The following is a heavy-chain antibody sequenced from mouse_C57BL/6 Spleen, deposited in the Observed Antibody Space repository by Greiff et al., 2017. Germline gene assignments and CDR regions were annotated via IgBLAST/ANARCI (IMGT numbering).Heavy chain of an antibody. Sequence: VQLQQPGAELVMPGASVKLSCKASGYTFTSYWMHWVKQRPGQGLEWIGEIDPSDSYTNYNQKFKGKSTLTVDKSSSTAYMQLSSLTSEDSAVYYCATNLMDYWGQGTSVTVSS. CDR3: ATNLMDY. V-gene: IGHV1-69*01. J-gene: IGHJ4*01. D-gene: IGHD4-1*01. CDR1: GYTFTSYW. CDR2: IDPSDSYT.